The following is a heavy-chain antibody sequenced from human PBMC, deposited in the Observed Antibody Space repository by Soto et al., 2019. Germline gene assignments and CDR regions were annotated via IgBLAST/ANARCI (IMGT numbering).Heavy chain of an antibody. CDR3: TTPPYCSGGSCYISFHY. Sequence: EVQLVESGGGLVKPGGSLRLSCAASGFTFSNAWMSWVRQAPGKGLEWVGRIKSKTDVGTTDYAAPVKGRFTISRVDSKNTLYLHMNSLKTDDSAVYYCTTPPYCSGGSCYISFHYWGQGTLVTVSS. V-gene: IGHV3-15*01. D-gene: IGHD2-15*01. J-gene: IGHJ4*02. CDR1: GFTFSNAW. CDR2: IKSKTDVGTT.